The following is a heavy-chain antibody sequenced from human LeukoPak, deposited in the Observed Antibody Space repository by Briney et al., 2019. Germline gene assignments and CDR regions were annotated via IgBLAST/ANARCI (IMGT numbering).Heavy chain of an antibody. CDR1: GFTFSSYA. CDR2: ISGSGGST. CDR3: ARDPHYYDSSASGLGS. Sequence: GGSLRLSCAASGFTFSSYAMSWVRQAPGKGLEWVSGISGSGGSTYYADSVKGRFTISRDNSKNTLYLQMNSLRAEDTAVYYCARDPHYYDSSASGLGSWGQGTLVTVSS. J-gene: IGHJ5*02. D-gene: IGHD3-22*01. V-gene: IGHV3-23*01.